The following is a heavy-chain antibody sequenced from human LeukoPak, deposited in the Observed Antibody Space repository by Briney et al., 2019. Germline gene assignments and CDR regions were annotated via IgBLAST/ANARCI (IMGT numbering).Heavy chain of an antibody. J-gene: IGHJ4*02. CDR1: GGSISSSSYY. D-gene: IGHD5/OR15-5a*01. CDR2: IYYSGST. V-gene: IGHV4-39*01. Sequence: PSETLSLTCTVSGGSISSSSYYWGWIRQPPGKGLEWIGSIYYSGSTYYNPSLKSRVTISVDTSENQFSLKLSSVTAADMAVYYCARRGPPTVSRLDFDYWGQGTLVTVSS. CDR3: ARRGPPTVSRLDFDY.